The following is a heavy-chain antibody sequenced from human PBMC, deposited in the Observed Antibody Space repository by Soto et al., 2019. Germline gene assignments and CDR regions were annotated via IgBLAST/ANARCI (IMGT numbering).Heavy chain of an antibody. V-gene: IGHV3-74*01. D-gene: IGHD3-10*01. CDR3: ARRLMWGSGSYYNDYYYYGMDV. J-gene: IGHJ6*02. CDR2: INSDGSST. CDR1: GFTFSSYW. Sequence: QPGGSLRLSCAASGFTFSSYWMHWVRQAPGKGLVWVSRINSDGSSTSYADSVKGRFTISRDNAKNTLYLQMNSLRAEDTAVYYCARRLMWGSGSYYNDYYYYGMDVWGQGTTVTVPS.